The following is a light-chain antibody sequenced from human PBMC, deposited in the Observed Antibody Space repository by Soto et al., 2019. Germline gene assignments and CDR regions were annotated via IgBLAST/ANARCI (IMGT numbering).Light chain of an antibody. Sequence: EIVLTQSPGTLSLSPGDRATLSCRASQSVRSSFLAWYQQKPGQAPRLLIYGASSRATGIPDRFSGSGSGTDFTLTISRLEPEDFAVYSCQQYGSSPTFGQGTKVEIK. J-gene: IGKJ1*01. CDR3: QQYGSSPT. CDR2: GAS. V-gene: IGKV3-20*01. CDR1: QSVRSSF.